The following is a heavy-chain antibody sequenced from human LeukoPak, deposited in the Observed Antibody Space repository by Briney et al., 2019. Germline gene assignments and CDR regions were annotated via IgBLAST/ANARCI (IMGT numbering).Heavy chain of an antibody. Sequence: GGSLRLSCAASGFTVSSNYMNWVRQAPGKGLEWVSVIYSGGSTYYADSVKGRFTISRDNSKNTLYLQMSSLRAEDTAVYYCARDSSYGYEYWGQGTLVTVSS. CDR1: GFTVSSNY. V-gene: IGHV3-53*01. CDR2: IYSGGST. CDR3: ARDSSYGYEY. J-gene: IGHJ4*02. D-gene: IGHD5-18*01.